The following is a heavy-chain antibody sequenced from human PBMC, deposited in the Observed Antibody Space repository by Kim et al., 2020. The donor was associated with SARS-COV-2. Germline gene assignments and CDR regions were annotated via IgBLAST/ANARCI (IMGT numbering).Heavy chain of an antibody. CDR1: GGSFSDYY. CDR3: ARGRPEVKNLWSGYTLRY. V-gene: IGHV4-34*01. D-gene: IGHD3-3*01. J-gene: IGHJ4*02. Sequence: SETLSLTCAVYGGSFSDYYWSWIRQPPGKGLEWIGEINHSGSTNYNPSLKSRITISVDTSKNQFSLKLNSVTAADTAVYYCARGRPEVKNLWSGYTLRYRGQGTLVTVSS. CDR2: INHSGST.